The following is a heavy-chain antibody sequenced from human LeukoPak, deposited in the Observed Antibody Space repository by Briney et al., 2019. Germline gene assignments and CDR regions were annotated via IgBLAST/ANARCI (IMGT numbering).Heavy chain of an antibody. CDR2: IYYSGST. CDR3: ARVDTAMVTMGSYNWFDP. J-gene: IGHJ5*02. D-gene: IGHD5-18*01. V-gene: IGHV4-59*01. CDR1: VGSISSYY. Sequence: SETLSLTXTVSVGSISSYYWSSIRQPPAKGLEWSGYIYYSGSTNYNPSLKSRVTISVDTSKNQFSLKLSSVTAADTAVYYCARVDTAMVTMGSYNWFDPWGQGTLVTVSS.